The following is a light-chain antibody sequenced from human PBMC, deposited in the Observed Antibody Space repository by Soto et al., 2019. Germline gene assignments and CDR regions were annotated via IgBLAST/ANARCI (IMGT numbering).Light chain of an antibody. CDR1: SSNIGAGYD. J-gene: IGLJ1*01. Sequence: QSVLTQPPSVSGAPGQRVTISCTGSSSNIGAGYDVHWYQQLPGTAPKLLIYGNSNRPSGVPDRFSGSKSGTSASLAITGLHAEDAADYYCQSYDSSLSGYVFGPGTKLTVL. CDR3: QSYDSSLSGYV. V-gene: IGLV1-40*01. CDR2: GNS.